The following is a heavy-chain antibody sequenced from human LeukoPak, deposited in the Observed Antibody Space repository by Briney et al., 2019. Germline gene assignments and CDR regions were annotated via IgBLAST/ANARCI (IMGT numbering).Heavy chain of an antibody. V-gene: IGHV3-64D*09. D-gene: IGHD3-22*01. CDR2: ISTNGGST. CDR1: GFTFNSYD. Sequence: GGSLRLSCSASGFTFNSYDMYWVRQAPGKGLEYFSGISTNGGSTYYADSVKGRFTISRDNPKNTLYLQMSSLRAEDSAVYYCVADRVGDSSAYSYWGQGTLVTVSS. CDR3: VADRVGDSSAYSY. J-gene: IGHJ4*02.